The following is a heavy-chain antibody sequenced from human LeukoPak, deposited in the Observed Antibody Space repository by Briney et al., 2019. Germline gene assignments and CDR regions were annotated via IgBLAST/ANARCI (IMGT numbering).Heavy chain of an antibody. CDR2: IYTSGST. CDR3: ARGYPGRGGPDAFDI. J-gene: IGHJ3*02. Sequence: TSETLSLTCTVSGGSISSGSYYWSWIRQPAGKGLEWIGRIYTSGSTNYNPSLKSRVTISVDTSKNQFSLKLSSVTAADTAVYYCARGYPGRGGPDAFDIWGQGTMVTVSS. V-gene: IGHV4-61*02. D-gene: IGHD1-1*01. CDR1: GGSISSGSYY.